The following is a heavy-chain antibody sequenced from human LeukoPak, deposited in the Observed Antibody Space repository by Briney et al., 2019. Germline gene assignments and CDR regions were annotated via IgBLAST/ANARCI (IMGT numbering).Heavy chain of an antibody. CDR2: IGSVGFST. D-gene: IGHD2-8*02. V-gene: IGHV3-23*01. J-gene: IGHJ4*02. CDR3: AKKYCSGTACSFFYH. CDR1: GFNFRDAA. Sequence: SGGSLRLSCAASGFNFRDAAMTWVRQAPGKGLEWVSLIGSVGFSTHYGDSVKGRFTISRDNSKNTVSLQMNSLRVEDTAIYYCAKKYCSGTACSFFYHWGRGTLVTVSS.